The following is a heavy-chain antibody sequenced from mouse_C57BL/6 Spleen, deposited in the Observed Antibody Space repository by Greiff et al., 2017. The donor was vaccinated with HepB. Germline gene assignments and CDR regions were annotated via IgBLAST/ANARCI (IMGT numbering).Heavy chain of an antibody. CDR1: GYTFTSYG. CDR3: ASKGDLGPLAY. Sequence: QVQLKQSGAELARPGASVKLSCKASGYTFTSYGISWVKQRTGQGLEWIGEIYPRSGNTYYNEKFKGKATLTADKSSSTAYMELRSLTSEDSAVYFCASKGDLGPLAYWGQGTLVTVSA. V-gene: IGHV1-81*01. D-gene: IGHD1-3*01. CDR2: IYPRSGNT. J-gene: IGHJ3*01.